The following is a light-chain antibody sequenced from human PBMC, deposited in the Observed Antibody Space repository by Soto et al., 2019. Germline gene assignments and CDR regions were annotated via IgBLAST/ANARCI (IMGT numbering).Light chain of an antibody. V-gene: IGKV1-39*01. CDR2: AAS. J-gene: IGKJ4*01. CDR1: QSISTY. CDR3: QQRSSTPLT. Sequence: DIQMTQSPSSLSASVGDRVTITCRASQSISTYLSWYQHTLGKAPKLLIYAASSLQSGVPSRFSGSGSGTEFTLTINSLHAADLATYYCQQRSSTPLTFGGRTKVELK.